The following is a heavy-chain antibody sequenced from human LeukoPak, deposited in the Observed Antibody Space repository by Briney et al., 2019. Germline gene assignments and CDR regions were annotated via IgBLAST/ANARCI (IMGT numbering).Heavy chain of an antibody. CDR1: GYTFTSYG. CDR2: ISAYNGNT. V-gene: IGHV1-18*01. Sequence: SVKVSCKASGYTFTSYGISWVRQAPGQGLEWMGWISAYNGNTNYAQKLQGRVTMTTDTSTSTAYMELSSLRSEDTAVYYCARAERYCSGGSCLLDWGQGTLVTVSS. J-gene: IGHJ4*02. D-gene: IGHD2-15*01. CDR3: ARAERYCSGGSCLLD.